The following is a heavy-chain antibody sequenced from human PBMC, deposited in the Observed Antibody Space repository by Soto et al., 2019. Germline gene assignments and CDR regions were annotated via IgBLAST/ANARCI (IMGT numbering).Heavy chain of an antibody. J-gene: IGHJ4*02. Sequence: QVQMVESGGDLVKPGGSLRLSCAASGFTFSDHYMTWIRQSPGKGLEWVSYISSDSATIYYTDSVQGRFTVSRDNAKNSVYLQMNSLRAEDTAVYYCASDPYYYASYYWVQGTLVTVSS. V-gene: IGHV3-11*01. D-gene: IGHD3-10*01. CDR1: GFTFSDHY. CDR3: ASDPYYYASYY. CDR2: ISSDSATI.